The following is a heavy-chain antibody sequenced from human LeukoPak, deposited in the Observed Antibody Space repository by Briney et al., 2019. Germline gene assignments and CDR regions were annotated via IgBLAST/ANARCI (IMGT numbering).Heavy chain of an antibody. J-gene: IGHJ4*02. CDR2: ISSSGSAI. V-gene: IGHV3-11*01. CDR3: ARGQRTLEWLVLGY. CDR1: GFTLSDYW. D-gene: IGHD6-19*01. Sequence: GGSLRLSCEASGFTLSDYWMSWIRQAPGKRLEWVAYISSSGSAIYYPDSVKGRFTISRDNAENSLYLQMNSLRTDDTALYYCARGQRTLEWLVLGYWGQGTLVTVSS.